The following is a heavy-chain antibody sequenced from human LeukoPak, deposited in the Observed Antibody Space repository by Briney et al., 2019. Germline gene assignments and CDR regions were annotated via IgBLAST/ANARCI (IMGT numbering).Heavy chain of an antibody. D-gene: IGHD3-22*01. CDR1: GFTFSSYS. Sequence: PGGSLRLSCAASGFTFSSYSMSWVRQAPGKGLEWVSYISSSSTIYYADSVKGRFTISRDNAKNSLYPQMNSLRAEDTAVYYCARDRTLIRWGQGTLVTVSS. CDR3: ARDRTLIR. J-gene: IGHJ4*02. CDR2: ISSSSTI. V-gene: IGHV3-48*01.